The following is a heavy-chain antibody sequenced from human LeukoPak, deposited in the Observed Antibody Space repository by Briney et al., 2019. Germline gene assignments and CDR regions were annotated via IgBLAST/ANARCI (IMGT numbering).Heavy chain of an antibody. CDR3: AKENYGVYYFDY. J-gene: IGHJ4*02. CDR2: ISGSGGST. D-gene: IGHD4-17*01. V-gene: IGHV3-23*01. Sequence: PGGSLRLSCAASGFTFSSYWMSWVRQAPGKGLEWVSAISGSGGSTYYADSVKGRFTISRDNSKNTLYLQMNSLRAEDTAIYYCAKENYGVYYFDYWGQGTLVTVSS. CDR1: GFTFSSYW.